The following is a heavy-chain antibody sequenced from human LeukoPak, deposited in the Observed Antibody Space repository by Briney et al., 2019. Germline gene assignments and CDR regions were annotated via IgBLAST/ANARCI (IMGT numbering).Heavy chain of an antibody. Sequence: GGSLRLSCAASGFTFGNYAMSWVRQAPGKGLEWVSAISGSGGSTYYADSVKGRFTISRDNSKNTLYLQMNSLRAEDTAVYYCAKSTKYQLLEDYFDYWGQGTLVTVSS. V-gene: IGHV3-23*01. CDR3: AKSTKYQLLEDYFDY. D-gene: IGHD2-2*01. CDR2: ISGSGGST. CDR1: GFTFGNYA. J-gene: IGHJ4*02.